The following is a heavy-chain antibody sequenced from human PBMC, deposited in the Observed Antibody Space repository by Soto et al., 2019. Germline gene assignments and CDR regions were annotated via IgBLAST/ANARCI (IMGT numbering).Heavy chain of an antibody. CDR3: ARVQLIFDY. CDR1: GGSFSGYY. CDR2: INHSGST. J-gene: IGHJ4*02. D-gene: IGHD3-10*01. V-gene: IGHV4-34*01. Sequence: QVQLQQWGAGLLKPSETLSLTCAVHGGSFSGYYWSWIRQPPGKGLEWIGEINHSGSTNYNPSLKSRVTISVDTSKNQFSLKLSSVTAADTAVYYCARVQLIFDYWGQGTLVTVSS.